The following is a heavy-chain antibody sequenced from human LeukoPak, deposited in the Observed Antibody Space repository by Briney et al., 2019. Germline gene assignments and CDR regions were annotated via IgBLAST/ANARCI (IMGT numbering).Heavy chain of an antibody. CDR2: ISYDGSNK. CDR1: GFTFSSYA. Sequence: GGSLRLSCAASGFTFSSYAMHWVRQAPGQGLEWVAVISYDGSNKYYADSVKGRFTISRDNSKNTLYLQMNSLRAEDTAVYYCARENQSIAAGYYYYGMDVWGQGTTVTVSS. CDR3: ARENQSIAAGYYYYGMDV. V-gene: IGHV3-30-3*01. J-gene: IGHJ6*02. D-gene: IGHD6-13*01.